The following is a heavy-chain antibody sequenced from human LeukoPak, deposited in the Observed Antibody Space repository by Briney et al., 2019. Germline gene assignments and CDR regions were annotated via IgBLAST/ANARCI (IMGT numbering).Heavy chain of an antibody. J-gene: IGHJ6*03. D-gene: IGHD6-13*01. CDR1: GFTFSSYS. CDR3: ARGSSSWTSPYYYYMDV. CDR2: ISSSSSYI. Sequence: GGSLRLSCAASGFTFSSYSMNWVRQAPGKGLEWVSSISSSSSYIYYADSVKGRFTISRDNAKNSLNLQMNSLRAEDTAVYYCARGSSSWTSPYYYYMDVWGKGTTVTVSS. V-gene: IGHV3-21*01.